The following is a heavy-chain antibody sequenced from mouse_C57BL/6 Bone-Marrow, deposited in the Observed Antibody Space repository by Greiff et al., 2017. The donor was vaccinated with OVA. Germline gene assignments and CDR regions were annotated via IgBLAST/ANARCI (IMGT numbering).Heavy chain of an antibody. CDR3: GRDRGYYFDY. CDR2: FHPYNDDT. J-gene: IGHJ2*01. D-gene: IGHD2-14*01. CDR1: GYTFTTYP. V-gene: IGHV1-47*01. Sequence: QVHVKQSGAELVKAGASVKLSCKASGYTFTTYPIEWMKQNHGKSLEWIGNFHPYNDDTKYNEKFKGKATLTVEKSSSTVYLELSRLTSDDSAVYCCGRDRGYYFDYWGQGTTLTVSS.